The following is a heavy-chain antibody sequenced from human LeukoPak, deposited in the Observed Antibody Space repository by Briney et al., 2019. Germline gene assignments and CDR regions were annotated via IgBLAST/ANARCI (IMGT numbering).Heavy chain of an antibody. V-gene: IGHV4-34*01. CDR2: INHSGST. CDR3: AGGGGYDSSGYSVDY. J-gene: IGHJ4*02. CDR1: GGSFSGYY. D-gene: IGHD3-22*01. Sequence: SETLSLTCAVYGGSFSGYYWSWIRQPPGKGLEWIGEINHSGSTNYNPSLKSRVTISVDTSKNQFSLKLSSVTAADTAVYYCAGGGGYDSSGYSVDYWGQGTLVTVSS.